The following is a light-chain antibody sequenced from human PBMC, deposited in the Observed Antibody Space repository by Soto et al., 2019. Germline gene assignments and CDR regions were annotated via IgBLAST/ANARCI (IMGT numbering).Light chain of an antibody. CDR1: SSDVGGYNY. Sequence: QSALAQPASVSGSPGQSISISCTGTSSDVGGYNYVSWYQQHPRKAPKLIIYNVSNRPSGVSNRFSGSKSGNTASLTISGLQAEDEGHYYCSSFTSSNTVLFGGGTKATVL. CDR2: NVS. J-gene: IGLJ2*01. CDR3: SSFTSSNTVL. V-gene: IGLV2-14*01.